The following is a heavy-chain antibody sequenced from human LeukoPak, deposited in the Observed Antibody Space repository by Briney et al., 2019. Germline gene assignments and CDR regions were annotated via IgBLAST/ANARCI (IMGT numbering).Heavy chain of an antibody. J-gene: IGHJ5*02. CDR2: IYYSGSS. Sequence: PSETLSLTCTVSGGSISSYYWSWIRQPPEKGLEWIGYIYYSGSSNYNPSLKSRVTISVDASKNQFSLKLSSVTAADTAVYYCARLATRITMVRGVTRNWFDPWGQGTLVTVSS. CDR1: GGSISSYY. V-gene: IGHV4-59*08. D-gene: IGHD3-10*01. CDR3: ARLATRITMVRGVTRNWFDP.